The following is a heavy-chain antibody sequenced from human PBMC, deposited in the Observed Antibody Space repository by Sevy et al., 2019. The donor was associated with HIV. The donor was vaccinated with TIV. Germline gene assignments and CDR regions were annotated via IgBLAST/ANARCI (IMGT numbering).Heavy chain of an antibody. CDR1: GFTFSSYA. Sequence: GGSLRLSCAASGFTFSSYAMHWVRQAPGKGLEWVAVISYDGSNKYYADSVKGRFTISRDNSKNTLYLQMNSLRAEDTAGYYCAREGRAQVVPAASLSKKYYFDYWGQGTLVTVSS. V-gene: IGHV3-30-3*01. CDR2: ISYDGSNK. CDR3: AREGRAQVVPAASLSKKYYFDY. J-gene: IGHJ4*02. D-gene: IGHD2-2*01.